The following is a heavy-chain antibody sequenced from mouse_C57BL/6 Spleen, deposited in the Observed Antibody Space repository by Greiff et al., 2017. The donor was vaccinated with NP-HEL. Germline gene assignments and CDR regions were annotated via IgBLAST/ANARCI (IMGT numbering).Heavy chain of an antibody. CDR1: GFSLTSYG. CDR2: IWSGGST. J-gene: IGHJ1*03. V-gene: IGHV2-2*01. D-gene: IGHD2-3*01. Sequence: QVQLKESGPGLVQPSQSLSITCTVSGFSLTSYGVHWVRQSPGKGLEWLGVIWSGGSTDYNAAFISRLSISKDNSKSQVFFKMNSLQADDTAIYYCARGGDGYPWYFDVWGTGTTVTVSS. CDR3: ARGGDGYPWYFDV.